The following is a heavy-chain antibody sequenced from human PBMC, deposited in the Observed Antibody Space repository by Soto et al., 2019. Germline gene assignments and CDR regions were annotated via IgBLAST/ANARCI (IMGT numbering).Heavy chain of an antibody. CDR1: GGSISSSSYY. J-gene: IGHJ4*02. CDR3: ARARRPYYFDY. Sequence: PSETLSLTCTVSGGSISSSSYYWGWIRQPPGKGLEWIGSIYYSGSTYHNPSLKSRVTISVDTSKNQFSLKLSSVTAADTAVYYCARARRPYYFDYWGQGTLVTVSS. V-gene: IGHV4-39*01. CDR2: IYYSGST.